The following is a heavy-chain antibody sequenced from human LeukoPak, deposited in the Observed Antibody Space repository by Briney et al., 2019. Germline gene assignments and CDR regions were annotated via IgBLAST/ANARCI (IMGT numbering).Heavy chain of an antibody. J-gene: IGHJ4*02. D-gene: IGHD5-18*01. CDR3: ARAQFPGYSYGTTFDY. CDR1: GFTFSSYG. CDR2: ISGSGGST. Sequence: PGGSLRLSCAASGFTFSSYGMSWVRQAPGKGLEWVSAISGSGGSTYYADSVKGRFTISRDNSKNTLYLQTNSLRAEDTAVYYCARAQFPGYSYGTTFDYWGQGTLVTVSS. V-gene: IGHV3-23*01.